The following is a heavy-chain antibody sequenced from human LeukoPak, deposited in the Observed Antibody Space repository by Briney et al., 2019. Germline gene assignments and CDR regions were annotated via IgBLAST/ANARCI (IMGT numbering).Heavy chain of an antibody. V-gene: IGHV3-30-3*01. CDR1: GFTFSSYA. CDR3: ARGMDGDYGDYDYYYYYYGMDV. D-gene: IGHD4-17*01. Sequence: PGRSLRLSCAASGFTFSSYAMHWVRQAPGKGLEWVAVISYDGSNKYYADSVKGRFTISRDNSKNTLYLQMNSLRAEDTAVYYCARGMDGDYGDYDYYYYYYGMDVWDQGTTVTVSS. J-gene: IGHJ6*02. CDR2: ISYDGSNK.